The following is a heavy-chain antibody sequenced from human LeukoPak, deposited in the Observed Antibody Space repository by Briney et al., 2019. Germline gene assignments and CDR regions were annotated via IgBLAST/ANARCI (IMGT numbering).Heavy chain of an antibody. V-gene: IGHV4-30-2*01. Sequence: SQTLSLTCTVSGGSISSGDYYWSWIRQPPGKGLEWIGYIYHSGSTYYNPSLKSRVTISVDRSKNQFSLKLSSVTAADMAVYYCARDQREGGSYYGYFDYWGQGTLVTVSS. CDR1: GGSISSGDYY. D-gene: IGHD1-26*01. CDR3: ARDQREGGSYYGYFDY. CDR2: IYHSGST. J-gene: IGHJ4*02.